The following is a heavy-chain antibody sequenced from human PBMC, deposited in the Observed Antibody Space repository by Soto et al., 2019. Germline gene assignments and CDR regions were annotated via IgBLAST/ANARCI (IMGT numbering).Heavy chain of an antibody. V-gene: IGHV3-30*14. CDR1: GVPFRGYA. D-gene: IGHD2-21*01. J-gene: IGHJ4*02. CDR2: ISDDGSKT. CDR3: ARAYHCTYHFGD. Sequence: GGSLRLSCAGSGVPFRGYAVHWVRQTPGTGLEWVTVISDDGSKTYYADSVKGRFSVSRDDSTNMVFLQMSSLRSEATAVYRGARAYHCTYHFGDWGPGTPCTVAS.